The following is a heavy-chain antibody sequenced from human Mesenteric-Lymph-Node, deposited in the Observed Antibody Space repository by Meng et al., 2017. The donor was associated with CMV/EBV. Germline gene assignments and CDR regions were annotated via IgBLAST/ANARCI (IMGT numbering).Heavy chain of an antibody. J-gene: IGHJ4*02. CDR1: GGSISSYS. CDR2: TSYTGST. D-gene: IGHD3-10*01. Sequence: SETLSLTCSVSGGSISSYSWNWIRQPPGKGLEWIGYTSYTGSTNYNPSLKSRVTISADTSKNQFSLKLSSVTAADTAVYYCARVGGSGSYYRDWGQGTLVTVSS. V-gene: IGHV4-59*08. CDR3: ARVGGSGSYYRD.